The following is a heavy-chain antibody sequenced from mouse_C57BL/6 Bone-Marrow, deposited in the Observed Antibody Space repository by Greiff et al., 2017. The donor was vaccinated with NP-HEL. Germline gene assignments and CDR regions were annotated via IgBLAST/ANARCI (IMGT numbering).Heavy chain of an antibody. CDR3: ARDTMVIGVDY. Sequence: DVHLVESGGGLVKPGGSLKLSCAASGFTFSSYAMSWVRQTPEKRLEWVATISDGGSYTYYPDNVKGRFTISRDNAKNNLYLQMSHLKSEDTAMYYCARDTMVIGVDYWGQGTTLTVSS. CDR2: ISDGGSYT. D-gene: IGHD2-2*01. V-gene: IGHV5-4*01. CDR1: GFTFSSYA. J-gene: IGHJ2*01.